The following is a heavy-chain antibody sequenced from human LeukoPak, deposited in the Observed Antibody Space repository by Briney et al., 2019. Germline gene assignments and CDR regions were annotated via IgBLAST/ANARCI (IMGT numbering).Heavy chain of an antibody. J-gene: IGHJ4*02. CDR2: INPSGGIT. V-gene: IGHV1-46*01. CDR3: ARETPDVDTAMVYFDY. CDR1: GYTFTSYY. D-gene: IGHD5-18*01. Sequence: ASVKVSCKASGYTFTSYYMHWVRQAPGQGLEWMGIINPSGGITSYAQKFQGRVTMTRDTSTSTVYMELSSLRSEDTAVYYCARETPDVDTAMVYFDYWGQGTLVTVSS.